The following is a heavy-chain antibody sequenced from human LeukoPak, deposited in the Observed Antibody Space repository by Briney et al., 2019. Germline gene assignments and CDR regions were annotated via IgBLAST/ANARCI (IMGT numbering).Heavy chain of an antibody. Sequence: PSETLSLTCTFSGGSVSSGSYYWSWIRQPPGKGLEWIGFMHHGGSADYKPSLKSRVTISVDTPKNQFSLKLSSMTAANTAVYYCARGGIAAAALVHLDYWGQGTLVTVSS. D-gene: IGHD6-13*01. CDR3: ARGGIAAAALVHLDY. CDR2: MHHGGSA. CDR1: GGSVSSGSYY. J-gene: IGHJ4*02. V-gene: IGHV4-61*01.